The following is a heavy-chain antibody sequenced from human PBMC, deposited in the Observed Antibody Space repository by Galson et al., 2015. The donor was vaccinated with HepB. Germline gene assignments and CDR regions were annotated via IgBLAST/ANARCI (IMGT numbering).Heavy chain of an antibody. V-gene: IGHV1-69*02. J-gene: IGHJ3*02. D-gene: IGHD3-22*01. CDR1: GGTFSSYT. CDR2: IIPNLGIA. Sequence: SVKVSCKASGGTFSSYTISWVRQAPGQGLEWMGRIIPNLGIANYAQKFQGRVTITADKSTSTAYMELSSLRSEDTAVYYCARTMIVVVPWEAAFDIWGQGTMVTVSS. CDR3: ARTMIVVVPWEAAFDI.